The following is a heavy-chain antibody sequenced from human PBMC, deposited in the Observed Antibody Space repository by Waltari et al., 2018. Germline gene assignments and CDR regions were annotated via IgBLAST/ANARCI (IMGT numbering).Heavy chain of an antibody. V-gene: IGHV1-69*01. CDR2: IIPIFGTA. D-gene: IGHD3-9*01. CDR3: ARDRYDILTGSIPYYFDY. CDR1: GGPFSSYA. Sequence: QVQLVQSGAEVKKPGSSVKVSCKASGGPFSSYAISWVRQAPGQGLEWMGGIIPIFGTANYAQKFQGRVTITADESTSTAYMELSSLRSEDTAVYYCARDRYDILTGSIPYYFDYWGQGTLVTVSS. J-gene: IGHJ4*02.